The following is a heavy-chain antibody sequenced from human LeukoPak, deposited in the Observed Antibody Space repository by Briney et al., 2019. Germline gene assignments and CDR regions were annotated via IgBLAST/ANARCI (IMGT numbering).Heavy chain of an antibody. CDR1: GFTFYMYA. Sequence: GGSLTLSCQASGFTFYMYAMSWVRQAPGKGLEWVASMCGTAGCTFYPDSVKGRFTISRDNSKNVLYLRMNSLTAEDTAIYYCARGQQLVNAWGQGTLVTVSS. V-gene: IGHV3-23*01. CDR2: MCGTAGCT. D-gene: IGHD6-6*01. J-gene: IGHJ5*02. CDR3: ARGQQLVNA.